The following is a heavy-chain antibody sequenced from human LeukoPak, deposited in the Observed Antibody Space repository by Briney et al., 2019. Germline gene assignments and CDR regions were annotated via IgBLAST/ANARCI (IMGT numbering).Heavy chain of an antibody. Sequence: PGGSLRLSCAASGFTFDDYAMHWVRQAPGKGLEWVSFISWDGGTTYYVDSVKGRFTISRDNSKNSLYLQMNSLRGDDTALYYCAKGGSCSSTSCYYFHDWGQGALVTVSS. CDR2: ISWDGGTT. D-gene: IGHD2-2*01. CDR1: GFTFDDYA. J-gene: IGHJ4*02. CDR3: AKGGSCSSTSCYYFHD. V-gene: IGHV3-43D*03.